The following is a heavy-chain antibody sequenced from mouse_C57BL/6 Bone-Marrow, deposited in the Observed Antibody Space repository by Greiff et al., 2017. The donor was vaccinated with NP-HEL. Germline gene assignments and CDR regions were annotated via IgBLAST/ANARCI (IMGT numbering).Heavy chain of an antibody. CDR1: GYTFTDYY. D-gene: IGHD5-1*01. V-gene: IGHV1-26*01. J-gene: IGHJ3*01. CDR3: ARPYLAWFAY. Sequence: EVQLQQSGPELVKPGASVKISCKASGYTFTDYYMNWVKQSHGKSLEWIGDINPNNGGTSYNQKFKGKATLTVDKSSSTAYMELRSLTSEDSAVYYCARPYLAWFAYWGQGTLVTVSA. CDR2: INPNNGGT.